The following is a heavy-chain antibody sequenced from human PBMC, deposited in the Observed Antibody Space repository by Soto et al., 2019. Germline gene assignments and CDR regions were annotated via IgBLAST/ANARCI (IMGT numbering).Heavy chain of an antibody. D-gene: IGHD2-2*01. Sequence: GGSLRLSCAASGFTFSSYGMHWVRQAPGKGLEWVAVIWYDGSNKYYADSVKGRFTISRDNSKNTLYLQMNSLRAEDTAVYYCAREYRPKRAFDTWGQGTMVTVSS. CDR3: AREYRPKRAFDT. CDR1: GFTFSSYG. CDR2: IWYDGSNK. J-gene: IGHJ3*02. V-gene: IGHV3-33*01.